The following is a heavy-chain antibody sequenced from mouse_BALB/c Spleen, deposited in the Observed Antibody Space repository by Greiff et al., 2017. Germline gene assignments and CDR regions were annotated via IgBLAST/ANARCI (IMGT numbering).Heavy chain of an antibody. Sequence: EVQLVESGGGLVQPGGSRKLSCAASGFTFSSFGMHWVRQAPEKGLEWVAYISSGSSTIYYADTVKGRFTISRDNPKNTLFLQMTSLRSEDTAMYYCARRKDYGSSYEDYAMDYWGQGTSVTVSS. CDR2: ISSGSSTI. D-gene: IGHD1-1*01. CDR3: ARRKDYGSSYEDYAMDY. CDR1: GFTFSSFG. J-gene: IGHJ4*01. V-gene: IGHV5-17*02.